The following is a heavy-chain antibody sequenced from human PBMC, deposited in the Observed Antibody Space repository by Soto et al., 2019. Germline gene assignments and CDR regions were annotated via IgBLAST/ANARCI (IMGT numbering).Heavy chain of an antibody. CDR1: GYTFTSYD. V-gene: IGHV1-8*01. Sequence: QVQLVQSGAEVKKPGASVKVSCKASGYTFTSYDINWVRQATGQGLEWMGWMNPNSGNTGYAQKFQGRVTMTRNTYICTAYMELSSLRSEDTAVYYCAIQCIAANAYYYYGMDVWGQGTTVTVSS. CDR2: MNPNSGNT. J-gene: IGHJ6*02. D-gene: IGHD6-13*01. CDR3: AIQCIAANAYYYYGMDV.